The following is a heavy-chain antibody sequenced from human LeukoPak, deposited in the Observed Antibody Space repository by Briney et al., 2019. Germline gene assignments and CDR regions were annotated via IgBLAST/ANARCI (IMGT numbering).Heavy chain of an antibody. J-gene: IGHJ6*03. V-gene: IGHV4-4*09. Sequence: PSETLSLTCTVSGGPISSYYWSWIRQPPGKGLEWIGYIYTSGSTNYNPSLKSRVTISVDTSKNQFSLKLSSVTAADTAVYYCARRVRDPIAPLYYYYYMDVWGKGTTVTVSS. CDR2: IYTSGST. CDR3: ARRVRDPIAPLYYYYYMDV. D-gene: IGHD3-10*01. CDR1: GGPISSYY.